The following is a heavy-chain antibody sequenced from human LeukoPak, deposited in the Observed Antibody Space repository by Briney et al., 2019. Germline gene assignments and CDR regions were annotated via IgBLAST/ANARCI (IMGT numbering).Heavy chain of an antibody. V-gene: IGHV4-34*01. J-gene: IGHJ5*02. CDR1: GGSFSGYH. CDR3: ARSRGSYFSWFDP. D-gene: IGHD1-26*01. Sequence: PSETLSLTCAVYGGSFSGYHWSWIRQPPGEGLEWIGEINHSGSTNYNPSLKSRVTISVDTSKNQFSLKLSSVTAADTAVYYCARSRGSYFSWFDPWGQGTLVTVSS. CDR2: INHSGST.